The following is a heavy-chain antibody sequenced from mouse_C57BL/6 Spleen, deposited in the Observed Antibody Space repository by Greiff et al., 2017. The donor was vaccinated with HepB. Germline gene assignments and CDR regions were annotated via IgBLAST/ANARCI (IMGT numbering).Heavy chain of an antibody. CDR3: TRETMRYAMDY. D-gene: IGHD2-4*01. J-gene: IGHJ4*01. CDR1: GFTFSSYA. CDR2: IGSGGDYI. V-gene: IGHV5-9-1*02. Sequence: EVKLMESGEGLVKPGGSLKLSCAASGFTFSSYAMSWVRQTPEKRLEWVAYIGSGGDYIYYADTVKGRFTISRDNARNTLYLQMSSLKSEDTAMYYCTRETMRYAMDYWGQGTSVTVSS.